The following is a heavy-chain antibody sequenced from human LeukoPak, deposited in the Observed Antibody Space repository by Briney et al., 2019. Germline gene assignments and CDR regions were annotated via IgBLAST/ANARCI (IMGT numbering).Heavy chain of an antibody. CDR3: AKRERDETMAAFDY. D-gene: IGHD3-10*01. CDR1: GFTFNSYA. CDR2: ISPGGSDT. V-gene: IGHV3-23*01. Sequence: GGSLRLSCAASGFTFNSYAMSWVRQAPGKGLEWVSAISPGGSDTYYADSVRGRFTISRDNSKNTLSLQMSSLRAEDSAVYYCAKRERDETMAAFDYWGQGTLVTVSS. J-gene: IGHJ4*02.